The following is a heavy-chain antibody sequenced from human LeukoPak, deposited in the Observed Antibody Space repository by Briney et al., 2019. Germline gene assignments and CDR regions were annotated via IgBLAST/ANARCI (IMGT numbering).Heavy chain of an antibody. CDR3: VKGFVHPTYYFDY. CDR2: ITGSGDVT. V-gene: IGHV3-23*01. J-gene: IGHJ4*02. CDR1: GFTFSNYA. Sequence: GGSLRLSCAASGFTFSNYAMMWVRHAPGKRLEWISSITGSGDVTYYAASVRGRFTISRDNSENTLYLQVNSLRVEDTAVYFCVKGFVHPTYYFDYWGQGTLVTVSS. D-gene: IGHD3-10*01.